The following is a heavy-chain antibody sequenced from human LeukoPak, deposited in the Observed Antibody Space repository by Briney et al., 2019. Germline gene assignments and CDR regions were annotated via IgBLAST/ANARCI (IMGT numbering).Heavy chain of an antibody. V-gene: IGHV3-33*01. CDR1: GFPFGGNG. CDR3: TRYNNDHFDY. D-gene: IGHD1-14*01. Sequence: GGSRRLSWPGSGFPFGGNGMHWFRQPPGKGLDWVAVIAYDGSRAFYADSVKGRFTISRDNSKNTMSVQMDDLRAEDTAVYYCTRYNNDHFDYWGQGTLVTVSS. J-gene: IGHJ4*02. CDR2: IAYDGSRA.